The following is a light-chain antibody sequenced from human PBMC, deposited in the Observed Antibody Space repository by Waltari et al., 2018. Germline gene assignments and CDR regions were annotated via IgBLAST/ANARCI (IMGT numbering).Light chain of an antibody. Sequence: QSALTQPASVSGSPGQSITISRTATSRDVGTYNLVSWYQQHPGKAPKLMIHEVATRPSGSSNRFSGSKSGNTAAMTISGLQAEDEADYYCCSYAASSTWVFGGGTKLTVL. CDR1: SRDVGTYNL. V-gene: IGLV2-23*02. J-gene: IGLJ3*02. CDR2: EVA. CDR3: CSYAASSTWV.